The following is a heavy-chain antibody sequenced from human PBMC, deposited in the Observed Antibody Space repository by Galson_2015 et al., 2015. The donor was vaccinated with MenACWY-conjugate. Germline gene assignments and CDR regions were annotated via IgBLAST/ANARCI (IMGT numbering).Heavy chain of an antibody. D-gene: IGHD3-16*01. CDR3: ARGRGSCYGLLDH. CDR1: GASISSYY. V-gene: IGHV4-59*01. CDR2: ISYSGTT. Sequence: SETLSLTCTVSGASISSYYWAWIRQSPGNKLDWIGYISYSGTTDYNPSFKSRVTISVDSSENQFSLKLNSVTASDTAVYYCARGRGSCYGLLDHWGQGTPVTVSS. J-gene: IGHJ4*02.